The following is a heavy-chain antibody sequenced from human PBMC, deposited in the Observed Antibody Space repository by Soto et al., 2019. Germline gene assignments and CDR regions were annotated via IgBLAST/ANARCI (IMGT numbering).Heavy chain of an antibody. J-gene: IGHJ4*02. Sequence: SVKVSCKASRFTFTSSAVQWVRQARGQRLEWIGWIVVGSGNTNYAQKFRERVTITRDMSTSTAYMELSSLRSEDTAVYYCAADTPGTNECLDNWGQGTLVTVSS. CDR2: IVVGSGNT. D-gene: IGHD1-1*01. CDR1: RFTFTSSA. CDR3: AADTPGTNECLDN. V-gene: IGHV1-58*01.